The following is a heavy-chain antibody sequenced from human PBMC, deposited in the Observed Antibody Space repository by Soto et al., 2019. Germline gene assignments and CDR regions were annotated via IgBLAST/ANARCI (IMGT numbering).Heavy chain of an antibody. Sequence: PGGSMRRPCAAAGFTCSSYGMHWVRQVPGKGLEWVAVIWYDGSNKYYADSVKGRFTISRDNSKNTLYLQMNSLRAEDTAMYYCARDYVVRGRDSNWFDPWGQGTLVTVSS. CDR1: GFTCSSYG. CDR2: IWYDGSNK. CDR3: ARDYVVRGRDSNWFDP. D-gene: IGHD3-10*01. V-gene: IGHV3-33*01. J-gene: IGHJ5*01.